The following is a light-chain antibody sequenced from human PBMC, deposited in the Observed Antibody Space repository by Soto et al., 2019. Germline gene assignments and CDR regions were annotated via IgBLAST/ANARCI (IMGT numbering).Light chain of an antibody. J-gene: IGKJ1*01. CDR1: QGIGGW. CDR2: KAS. CDR3: QQYNSYST. Sequence: DIQMTQSPATLSAAVGDRLTMACRASQGIGGWLAWYQQKPGKAPKLLMFKASNLQSGVPSRFSGSGSGTEFTLTISSLQPDDFATYYCQQYNSYSTFGQGTKVDIK. V-gene: IGKV1-5*03.